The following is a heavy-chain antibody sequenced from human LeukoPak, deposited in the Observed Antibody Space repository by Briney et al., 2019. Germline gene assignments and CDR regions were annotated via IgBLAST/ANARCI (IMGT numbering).Heavy chain of an antibody. D-gene: IGHD3-16*01. CDR3: ARVLGGLAFRTFDY. CDR2: INPSGGST. V-gene: IGHV1-46*01. J-gene: IGHJ4*02. Sequence: ASVTVSCKASGYTFTRHYMHWVRQAPGQGLEWMGIINPSGGSTIYAQKFQGRVTMTRDTSTSTVYMELSSLRSEDTAVYYCARVLGGLAFRTFDYWGQGTLVTVSS. CDR1: GYTFTRHY.